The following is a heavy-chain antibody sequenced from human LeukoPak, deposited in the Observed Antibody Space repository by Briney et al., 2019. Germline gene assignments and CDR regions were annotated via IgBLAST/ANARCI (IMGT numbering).Heavy chain of an antibody. D-gene: IGHD3-16*02. CDR1: GFTFSSYA. V-gene: IGHV3-23*01. Sequence: PGGSLRLSCAASGFTFSSYAMSWVRQAPGKGLEWVSVINGSGTNTYYADSVKGRFTISRDNSKNTLYLQMNSLRAEDTAVYYWARRGGGLRLGELSLYLDYWGQGTLVTVSS. J-gene: IGHJ4*02. CDR3: ARRGGGLRLGELSLYLDY. CDR2: INGSGTNT.